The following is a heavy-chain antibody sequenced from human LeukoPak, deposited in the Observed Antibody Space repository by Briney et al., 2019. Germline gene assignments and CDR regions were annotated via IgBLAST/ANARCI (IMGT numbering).Heavy chain of an antibody. D-gene: IGHD3-16*01. CDR2: IIPILSIA. V-gene: IGHV1-69*02. Sequence: SVKVSCKASGGTFSSYTISWVRQAPGQGLEWMGRIIPILSIANYAQKFQGRVTITADKSTSTAYMELSSLRSEDTAVYYCARTGKGLSWGNWSQGTLVTVSS. CDR1: GGTFSSYT. J-gene: IGHJ4*02. CDR3: ARTGKGLSWGN.